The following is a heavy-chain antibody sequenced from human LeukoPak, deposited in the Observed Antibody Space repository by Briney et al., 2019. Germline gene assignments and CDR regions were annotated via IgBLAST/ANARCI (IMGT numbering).Heavy chain of an antibody. V-gene: IGHV4-59*08. Sequence: SETLSLTCTVSGGSISSYHWSWIRQPPGKGLGWIGYIYYSGSTNYNPSLKSRVTISLDTSKNQFSLKVSSVTAADTAVYYCARHSSGYLSYFDYWGQGTLVPVSS. CDR1: GGSISSYH. CDR2: IYYSGST. D-gene: IGHD3-22*01. J-gene: IGHJ4*02. CDR3: ARHSSGYLSYFDY.